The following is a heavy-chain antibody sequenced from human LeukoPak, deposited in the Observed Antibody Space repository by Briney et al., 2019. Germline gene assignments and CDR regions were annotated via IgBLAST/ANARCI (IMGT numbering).Heavy chain of an antibody. J-gene: IGHJ4*01. V-gene: IGHV6-1*01. CDR3: VREVDIVAVTAVNFDY. D-gene: IGHD2-21*02. CDR1: GDSVSSNSAA. Sequence: SQTLSLTCAISGDSVSSNSAAWNWIRQSPSRGLEWLGRTYYRSKWFNDYALSVESRIIINPDTSMNQFSLQLSSVTPDDTAVYYCVREVDIVAVTAVNFDYWGHGTLVTVSS. CDR2: TYYRSKWFN.